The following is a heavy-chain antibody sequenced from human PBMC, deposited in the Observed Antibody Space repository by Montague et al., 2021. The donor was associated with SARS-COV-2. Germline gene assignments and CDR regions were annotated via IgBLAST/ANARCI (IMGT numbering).Heavy chain of an antibody. CDR3: ASGEFFYYGSGNYYRSALDD. CDR2: VIHSGTT. D-gene: IGHD3-10*01. Sequence: SETLSLTCHVYGASFSGYYWSWVRQSPGKGLEWIGEVIHSGTTNXNPSLKGRVTISIDSSNDRFFLRLTSLTAADAGVYYCASGEFFYYGSGNYYRSALDDWGQGTTVTVSS. J-gene: IGHJ6*02. V-gene: IGHV4-34*12. CDR1: GASFSGYY.